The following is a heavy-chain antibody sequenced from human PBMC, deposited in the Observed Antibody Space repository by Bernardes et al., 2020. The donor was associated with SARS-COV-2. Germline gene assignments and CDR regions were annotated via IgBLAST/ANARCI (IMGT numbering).Heavy chain of an antibody. V-gene: IGHV4-34*01. CDR1: GGSFRGSY. J-gene: IGHJ5*02. D-gene: IGHD3-22*01. Sequence: SETLSLTCAVYGGSFRGSYWSWIRQPPGPGLAWIGEINHSGSTNYNPSLKSRVTISVDTSKNQFSLKLSSVTAADTAVYYCARVGPRMIVVVIRKGSNWFDPWGQGTLVTGSS. CDR2: INHSGST. CDR3: ARVGPRMIVVVIRKGSNWFDP.